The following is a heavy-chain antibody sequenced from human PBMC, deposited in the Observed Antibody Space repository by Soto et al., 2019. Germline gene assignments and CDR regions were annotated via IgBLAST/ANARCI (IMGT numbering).Heavy chain of an antibody. J-gene: IGHJ4*02. CDR2: IYYSGST. V-gene: IGHV4-59*01. D-gene: IGHD3-9*01. CDR1: GGSISSYY. Sequence: SETLSLTCTVSGGSISSYYWSWIRQPPGKGLEWIGYIYYSGSTNYNPSLKSRVTISVDTSKNQFSLKLSSVTAADTAVYYCARVIGRLRYFDWLPEYYFDYWGQGTLVTVSS. CDR3: ARVIGRLRYFDWLPEYYFDY.